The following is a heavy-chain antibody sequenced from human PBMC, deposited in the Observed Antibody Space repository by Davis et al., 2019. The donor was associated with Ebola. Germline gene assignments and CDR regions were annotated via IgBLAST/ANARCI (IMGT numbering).Heavy chain of an antibody. D-gene: IGHD1-14*01. Sequence: PGGSLRLSCTVSGGSISSYYWSWIRQPPGKGLEWIGYIYYSGSTNYNPSLKSRVTISVDTSKNQSSLKLSSVTAADTAVYYCARNRGIGGTTRRYYFDYWGQGTLVTVSS. CDR2: IYYSGST. V-gene: IGHV4-59*12. J-gene: IGHJ4*02. CDR1: GGSISSYY. CDR3: ARNRGIGGTTRRYYFDY.